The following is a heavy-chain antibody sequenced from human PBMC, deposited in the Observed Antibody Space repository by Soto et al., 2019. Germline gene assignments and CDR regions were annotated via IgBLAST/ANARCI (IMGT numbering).Heavy chain of an antibody. CDR1: GFTFSNAW. CDR3: TTAPRKAVKQLDY. D-gene: IGHD1-1*01. CDR2: IKSKTDGGTT. J-gene: IGHJ4*02. Sequence: EVQLVESGGGLVKPGGSLRLSCAASGFTFSNAWMNWVRQAPGKGLEWVGRIKSKTDGGTTDYAAPVKGRFTISRDDSKNTLYLQMNSLKTADTAVYYCTTAPRKAVKQLDYWGQGTLVTVSS. V-gene: IGHV3-15*07.